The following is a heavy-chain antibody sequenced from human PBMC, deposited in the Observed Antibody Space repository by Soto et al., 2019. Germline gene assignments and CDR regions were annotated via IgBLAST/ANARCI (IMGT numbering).Heavy chain of an antibody. CDR2: INPSGGST. D-gene: IGHD6-6*01. J-gene: IGHJ3*02. V-gene: IGHV1-46*01. Sequence: ASVKVSCKASGYTFTSYYMHWVRQAPGQGLEWMGIINPSGGSTSYAQKFQGRVTMTRDTSTSTVYMELSSLRSEDTAVYYRARSPSTLAFDIWVQGTMVTVSS. CDR3: ARSPSTLAFDI. CDR1: GYTFTSYY.